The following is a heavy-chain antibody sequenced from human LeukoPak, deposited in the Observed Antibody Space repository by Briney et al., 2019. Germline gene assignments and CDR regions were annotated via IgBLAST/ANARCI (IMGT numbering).Heavy chain of an antibody. Sequence: PGGSLRLSCAASGFTFSTYGVHWVRQAPGKGLEWVAVISYDGSNEHYADSVKGRFTMSRDNSKNTLYLQMNSLRAEDTAVYYCAKDGLGSRFDSSAPGIYFGMDVWGQGTTVTVSS. D-gene: IGHD3-22*01. CDR1: GFTFSTYG. CDR2: ISYDGSNE. CDR3: AKDGLGSRFDSSAPGIYFGMDV. V-gene: IGHV3-30*18. J-gene: IGHJ6*02.